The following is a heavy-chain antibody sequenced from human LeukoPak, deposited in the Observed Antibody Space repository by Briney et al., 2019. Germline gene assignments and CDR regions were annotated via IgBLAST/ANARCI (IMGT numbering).Heavy chain of an antibody. CDR2: IRRKSDGGTT. CDR3: ATDLLDY. V-gene: IGHV3-15*01. CDR1: GFTFTNAW. J-gene: IGHJ4*02. Sequence: GGSLRLSCAASGFTFTNAWMSWVGQAPGKGLEWVGRIRRKSDGGTTDYAAPAKGGFTISRDDSKTTVYLQMNSLKTEDTAVYYCATDLLDYWGQGTLVTVSS.